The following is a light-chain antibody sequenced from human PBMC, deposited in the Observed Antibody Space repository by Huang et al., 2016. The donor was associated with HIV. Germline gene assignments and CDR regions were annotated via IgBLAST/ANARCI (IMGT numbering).Light chain of an antibody. J-gene: IGKJ4*01. CDR3: QESDTWPRLT. CDR1: QSVSHY. Sequence: IVLTQTPSSLSLSAEERATLSCRARQSVSHYLAWYQHNPGQPPRILIYGASRRATDMPARFNGSGSGTDFTLTISSLEAEDSALYYCQESDTWPRLTLGGGTKVEIK. CDR2: GAS. V-gene: IGKV3-11*01.